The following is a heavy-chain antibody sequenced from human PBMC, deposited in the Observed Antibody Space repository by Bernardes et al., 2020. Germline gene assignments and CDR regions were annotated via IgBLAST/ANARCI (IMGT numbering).Heavy chain of an antibody. CDR3: ARREAKRRVGQQLVPHDY. V-gene: IGHV4-39*01. J-gene: IGHJ4*02. CDR2: IHYSGST. D-gene: IGHD6-13*01. CDR1: GGSISSSSYY. Sequence: SETLSLTRTVSGGSISSSSYYWGWIRQPPGKGLEWIGSIHYSGSTYYNPSLKSRVTISVDTSKNQFSLKLSSVTAADTAVYYCARREAKRRVGQQLVPHDYWGQGTLVTVSS.